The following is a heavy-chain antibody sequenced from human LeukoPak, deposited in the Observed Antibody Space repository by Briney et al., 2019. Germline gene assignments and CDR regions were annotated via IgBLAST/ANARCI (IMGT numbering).Heavy chain of an antibody. D-gene: IGHD1-26*01. CDR2: IYYTGST. Sequence: PSETLSLTCTVSGGSISSYYWSWIRQPPGKGLEWIGYIYYTGSTNYNPSLESRVTISVDTSKNQFSLKLSSVTAADTAFYYCARGRSGSYHSPFDYWGQGTLVTVSS. CDR3: ARGRSGSYHSPFDY. J-gene: IGHJ4*02. CDR1: GGSISSYY. V-gene: IGHV4-59*13.